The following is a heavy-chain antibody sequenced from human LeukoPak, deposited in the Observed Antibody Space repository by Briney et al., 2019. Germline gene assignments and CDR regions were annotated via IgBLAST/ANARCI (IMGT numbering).Heavy chain of an antibody. V-gene: IGHV5-10-1*01. CDR3: ARLPVHDYGDSTMEFFDY. J-gene: IGHJ4*02. CDR2: IDPSDSYT. CDR1: GDSFTSYW. D-gene: IGHD4-17*01. Sequence: PGESLKISCKGSGDSFTSYWISWVRQMPGKGLEWMGRIDPSDSYTNYSPSFQGHVTISADKSISTAYLQWSSLKASDTAMYYCARLPVHDYGDSTMEFFDYWGQGTLVTVSS.